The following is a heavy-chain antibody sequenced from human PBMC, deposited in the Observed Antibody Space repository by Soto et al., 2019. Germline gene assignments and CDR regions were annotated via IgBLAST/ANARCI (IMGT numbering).Heavy chain of an antibody. Sequence: EVQLLESGGGLVRPGESLRLSCAASGFNFNKYAMSWVRQAPGEGLEWVSGISCCGGTASYADSVKGRFTIARDDAKNTLYLDMNSLRVEDTADSYCAKADGQQWLLPHLENWGRGTLVTVS. CDR3: AKADGQQWLLPHLEN. CDR2: ISCCGGTA. J-gene: IGHJ4*02. V-gene: IGHV3-23*01. D-gene: IGHD6-19*01. CDR1: GFNFNKYA.